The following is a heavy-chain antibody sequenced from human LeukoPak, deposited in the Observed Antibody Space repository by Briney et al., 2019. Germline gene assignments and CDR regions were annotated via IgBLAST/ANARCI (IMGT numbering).Heavy chain of an antibody. J-gene: IGHJ4*02. CDR1: GGTLSSYA. V-gene: IGHV1-69*04. Sequence: ASVKVSCKASGGTLSSYALNWVRQAPGQGLEWIGRIILIFAIVNCAQNFQGRVTITADKSTNTAYMELSSLRFEDTAFYYCARADSSGYSLDENFDYWGQGTLVTVSS. CDR2: IILIFAIV. CDR3: ARADSSGYSLDENFDY. D-gene: IGHD3-22*01.